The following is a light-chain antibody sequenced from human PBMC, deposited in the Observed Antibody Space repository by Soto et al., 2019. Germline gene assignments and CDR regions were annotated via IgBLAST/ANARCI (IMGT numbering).Light chain of an antibody. Sequence: AIQMTQSPSSLSASVGDRVNITCRASQGIRNYLGWYQQKPGKAPNLLIYGASTLQSGVPSRFSGSGSDTDFTLTINSLQPEDFATYYCLHDYNYPRTFGQGTRVDVK. CDR1: QGIRNY. CDR2: GAS. J-gene: IGKJ1*01. CDR3: LHDYNYPRT. V-gene: IGKV1-6*01.